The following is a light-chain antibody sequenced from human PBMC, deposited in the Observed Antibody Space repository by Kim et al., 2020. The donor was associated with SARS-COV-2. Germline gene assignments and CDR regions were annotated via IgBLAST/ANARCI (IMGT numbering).Light chain of an antibody. CDR3: ATWDDRLVGWV. CDR2: SNN. J-gene: IGLJ3*02. CDR1: SSNIGSNP. Sequence: QSVLTQPPSASGTPGQRVIISCSGGSSNIGSNPVNWYQHLPGTAPKVLMYSNNQRPAGVPDRFAGSKSGTSASLAISGLQSEDEAAYYCATWDDRLVGWVFGGGTQLTVL. V-gene: IGLV1-44*01.